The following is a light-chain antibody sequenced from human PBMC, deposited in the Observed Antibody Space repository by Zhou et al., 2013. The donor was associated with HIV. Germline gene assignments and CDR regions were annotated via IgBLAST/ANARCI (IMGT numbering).Light chain of an antibody. CDR3: QQLNS. J-gene: IGKJ4*01. Sequence: EIVLTQSPGTLSLSPGERATLSCRASQSVSSSYLAWYQQKPGQAPRLLIYGASSRATGIPDRFSGSGSGTDFTLTISRLEPEDFATYYCQQLNSFGGGT. CDR2: GAS. CDR1: QSVSSSY. V-gene: IGKV3-20*01.